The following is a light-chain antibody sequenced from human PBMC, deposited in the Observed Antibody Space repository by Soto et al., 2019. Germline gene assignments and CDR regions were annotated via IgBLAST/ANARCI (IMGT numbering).Light chain of an antibody. J-gene: IGLJ2*01. CDR1: SSDIGTAT. CDR2: IND. CDR3: ASWDDSLSGPV. V-gene: IGLV1-44*01. Sequence: QSVLTQPPSASGTPGQRVTISCSGRSSDIGTATVNWYQQVPGAAPKLLIYINDQRPSGVPDRFSGSKSGTSASLAISGLQSEDEGDYYCASWDDSLSGPVFGGGTKVTVI.